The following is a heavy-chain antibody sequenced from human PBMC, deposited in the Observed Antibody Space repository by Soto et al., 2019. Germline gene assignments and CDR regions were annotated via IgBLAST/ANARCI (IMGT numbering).Heavy chain of an antibody. CDR3: AKERGVCSGDCSKSFDY. CDR2: MSGSGGNT. J-gene: IGHJ4*02. Sequence: EVQLLESGGGLVQPGGSLRLSCAASGFTFSNYVMSWVRQAPGKGLEWVSAMSGSGGNTYYLDSVKGRFTISRDNSKNTLYLQMNSLRAEDTAVYYCAKERGVCSGDCSKSFDYWGQGTLVTVSS. D-gene: IGHD2-21*02. V-gene: IGHV3-23*01. CDR1: GFTFSNYV.